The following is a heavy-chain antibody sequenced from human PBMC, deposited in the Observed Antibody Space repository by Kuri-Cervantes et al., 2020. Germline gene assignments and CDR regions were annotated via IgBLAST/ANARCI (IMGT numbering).Heavy chain of an antibody. CDR1: GFSFDTHA. V-gene: IGHV3-23*01. Sequence: LSLTCAASGFSFDTHAMSWVRQAPGKGLEWVSAISGSGGSTYYADSVKGRFTISRDNSKNTLYLQMNSLRAEDTAVYYCAKEADGGYVLAHWGQGTLVTVSS. D-gene: IGHD5-12*01. CDR3: AKEADGGYVLAH. CDR2: ISGSGGST. J-gene: IGHJ4*02.